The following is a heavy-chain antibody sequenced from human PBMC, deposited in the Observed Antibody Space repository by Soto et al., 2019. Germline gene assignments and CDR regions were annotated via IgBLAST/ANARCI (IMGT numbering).Heavy chain of an antibody. J-gene: IGHJ4*02. D-gene: IGHD3-22*01. Sequence: ASVKVSCTASGFTFTSSAVQWVRQARGQRLEWIGWIVVGSGNTNYAQKFQERVTITRDMSTSTAYMELSSLRSEDTAVYYCAADGAYYYDSSGYWGVFDYWGQGTLVTVSS. V-gene: IGHV1-58*01. CDR3: AADGAYYYDSSGYWGVFDY. CDR2: IVVGSGNT. CDR1: GFTFTSSA.